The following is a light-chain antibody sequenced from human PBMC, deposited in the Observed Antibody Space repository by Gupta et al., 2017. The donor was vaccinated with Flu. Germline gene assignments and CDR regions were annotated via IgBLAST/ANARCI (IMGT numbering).Light chain of an antibody. CDR2: SNN. CDR3: AAWDDSLNGVV. V-gene: IGLV1-44*01. J-gene: IGLJ2*01. CDR1: SSNIGSNT. Sequence: QSVLTHPPSASGTPGQRVTISCSGSSSNIGSNTVNWYQQLPGTAPKLLIYSNNQRPSGVPDRFSGSKSGTSASLAISGLQSEDEADYYCAAWDDSLNGVVVGGGNKLTVL.